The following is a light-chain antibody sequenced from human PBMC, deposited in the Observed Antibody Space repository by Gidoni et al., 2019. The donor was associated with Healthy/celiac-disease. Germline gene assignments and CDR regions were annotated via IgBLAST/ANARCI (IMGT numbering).Light chain of an antibody. CDR3: QQYGSF. CDR1: QSVSSSY. J-gene: IGKJ3*01. V-gene: IGKV3-20*01. CDR2: GAS. Sequence: EVVLTQSAGTLSLSPGERATLSCRASQSVSSSYLAWYQQTPGQAPWLLIYGASSRATGIPDRFSGSGSGTDFTLTISRLEPEDFAVYYCQQYGSFFGPGTKVDIK.